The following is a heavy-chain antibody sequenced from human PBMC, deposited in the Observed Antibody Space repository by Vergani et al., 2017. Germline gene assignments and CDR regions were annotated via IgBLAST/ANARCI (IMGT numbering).Heavy chain of an antibody. D-gene: IGHD2-15*01. CDR1: GYTFTGYY. V-gene: IGHV1-2*02. J-gene: IGHJ4*02. Sequence: QVQLVQSGAEVKKPGASVKVSCKASGYTFTGYYMHWVRQAPGQGLEWMGWINPNSGGTNYAQKFQGRVTMTRDTYISTAYMELSRLRSDDTAVYYCARDLEGYCSGGSCYFFYFDYWGQGTLVTVSS. CDR2: INPNSGGT. CDR3: ARDLEGYCSGGSCYFFYFDY.